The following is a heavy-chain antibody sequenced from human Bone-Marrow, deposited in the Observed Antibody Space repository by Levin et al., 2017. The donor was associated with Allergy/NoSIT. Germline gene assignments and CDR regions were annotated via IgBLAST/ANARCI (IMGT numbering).Heavy chain of an antibody. Sequence: SVKVSCKASGGTFSRYGISWVRQAPGQGLEWMGRIIPTIGITNYAQKFQGRVTITADKSTSTAYMELNTLRSEDTALYYCARFTPIGATMWHNVLGGWGQGTLVTVSS. CDR3: ARFTPIGATMWHNVLGG. CDR1: GGTFSRYG. D-gene: IGHD1/OR15-1a*01. V-gene: IGHV1-69*04. J-gene: IGHJ4*02. CDR2: IIPTIGIT.